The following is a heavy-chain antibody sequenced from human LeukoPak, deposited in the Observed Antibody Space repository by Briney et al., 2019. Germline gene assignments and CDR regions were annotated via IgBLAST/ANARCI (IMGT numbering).Heavy chain of an antibody. CDR3: AKSPYFYNSGRSVDV. J-gene: IGHJ6*04. CDR2: ISSSGSTI. CDR1: GFTFSSYE. V-gene: IGHV3-48*03. D-gene: IGHD3-10*01. Sequence: PGGSLRLSCAASGFTFSSYEMNWVHQAPGKGLEWVSYISSSGSTIYYADSVKGRFTISRDNAKNSLYLQMNSLRAEDTAVYYCAKSPYFYNSGRSVDVWGKGTTVTVSS.